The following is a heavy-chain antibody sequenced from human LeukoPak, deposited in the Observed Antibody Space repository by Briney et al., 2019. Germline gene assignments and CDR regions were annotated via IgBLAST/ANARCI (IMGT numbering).Heavy chain of an antibody. CDR1: GFTFSSYS. D-gene: IGHD3-22*01. J-gene: IGHJ3*02. CDR3: ARDHHRRLYDSQARDTFDI. V-gene: IGHV3-48*01. Sequence: GGSLRLSCAASGFTFSSYSMNWVRQAPGKGLEWVSYISRSSSTIYYADSVKGRFTISRDNAENSLYLQMNSLRAEDTAVYYCARDHHRRLYDSQARDTFDIWGQGTMVTVSS. CDR2: ISRSSSTI.